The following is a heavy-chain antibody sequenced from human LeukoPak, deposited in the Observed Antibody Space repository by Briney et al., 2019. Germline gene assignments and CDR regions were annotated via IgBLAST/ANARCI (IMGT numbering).Heavy chain of an antibody. V-gene: IGHV5-51*01. CDR1: GYSFTSYW. CDR2: IYPSDSDT. D-gene: IGHD3-10*01. J-gene: IGHJ3*02. Sequence: GESLRISCKGSGYSFTSYWIGWVRQMPGKGLECMGIIYPSDSDTRYSPSFQSQVTISADKSISPASLQWSSLKASDTAMYYCASPMVRGGRGAFDIWGQGTMVTVSS. CDR3: ASPMVRGGRGAFDI.